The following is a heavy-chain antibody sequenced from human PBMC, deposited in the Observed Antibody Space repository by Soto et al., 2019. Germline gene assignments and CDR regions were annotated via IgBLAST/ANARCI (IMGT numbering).Heavy chain of an antibody. D-gene: IGHD3-9*01. CDR1: GFTFSSYA. CDR2: ISYDGSNK. J-gene: IGHJ6*02. Sequence: GGSLRLSCAASGFTFSSYAMHWVRQAPGKGLEWVAVISYDGSNKYYADSVKGRFTISRDNSKNTLYLQMNSLRAEDTAVYYCARDTHEDERLAPGYYYYGMDVWGQGTTVTVSS. CDR3: ARDTHEDERLAPGYYYYGMDV. V-gene: IGHV3-30-3*01.